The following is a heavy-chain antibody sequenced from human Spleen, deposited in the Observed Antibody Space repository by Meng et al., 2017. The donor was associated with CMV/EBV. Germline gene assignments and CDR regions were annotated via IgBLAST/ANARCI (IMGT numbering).Heavy chain of an antibody. V-gene: IGHV4-61*01. CDR2: IYYTGTT. CDR1: GGSISRSPYY. Sequence: SETLSLTCTVSGGSISRSPYYWTWIRQPPGKGLEWIGNIYYTGTTNYNPSLKSRVTISRDTSKNQFTLKLSSVTAADTAVYYCARAVDHFYDSSGYYSGYYFDYWGQGTLVTVSS. CDR3: ARAVDHFYDSSGYYSGYYFDY. J-gene: IGHJ4*02. D-gene: IGHD3-22*01.